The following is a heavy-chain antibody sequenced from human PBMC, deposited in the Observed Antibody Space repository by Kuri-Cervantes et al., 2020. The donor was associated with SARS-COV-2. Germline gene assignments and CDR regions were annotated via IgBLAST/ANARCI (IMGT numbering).Heavy chain of an antibody. Sequence: GSLRLSCAASGFTFSSYGMHWVRQAPGKGLEWISYVSPNSNTIYYADSVKGRFTISRDNAKNLLYLQMNSLRDDDTAVYYCARDMSKGQWLERGWFDPWGQGTLVTVSS. CDR2: VSPNSNTI. CDR3: ARDMSKGQWLERGWFDP. D-gene: IGHD6-19*01. CDR1: GFTFSSYG. V-gene: IGHV3-48*02. J-gene: IGHJ5*02.